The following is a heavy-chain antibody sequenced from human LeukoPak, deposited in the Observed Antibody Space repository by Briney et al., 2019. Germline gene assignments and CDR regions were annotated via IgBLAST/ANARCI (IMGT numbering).Heavy chain of an antibody. CDR2: MNPNSGNT. D-gene: IGHD3-3*01. J-gene: IGHJ4*02. CDR3: ARLNDPVFWSGTIDY. CDR1: GYTFTSYD. Sequence: ASVKVSCKASGYTFTSYDINWVRQAPGQGLEWMGWMNPNSGNTGYAQKFQGRVTMTRNTSISTAYMELSSLRSEDTAVYYCARLNDPVFWSGTIDYWGQGTLVTVSS. V-gene: IGHV1-8*01.